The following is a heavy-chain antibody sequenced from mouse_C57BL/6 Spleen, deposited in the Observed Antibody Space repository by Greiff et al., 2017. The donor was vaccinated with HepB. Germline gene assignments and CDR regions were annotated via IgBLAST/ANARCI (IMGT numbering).Heavy chain of an antibody. D-gene: IGHD1-1*01. Sequence: QVQLKESGPGLVRPSQSLSITCTVSGFSLTSYGVHWVRQSPGKGLEWLGVIWRGGSTDYNAAFMSRLSITKDNSKSQVFFKMNSLQADDTAIYYCAKNSDGSSSRWYFDVWGTGTTVTVSS. CDR1: GFSLTSYG. CDR2: IWRGGST. J-gene: IGHJ1*03. CDR3: AKNSDGSSSRWYFDV. V-gene: IGHV2-5*01.